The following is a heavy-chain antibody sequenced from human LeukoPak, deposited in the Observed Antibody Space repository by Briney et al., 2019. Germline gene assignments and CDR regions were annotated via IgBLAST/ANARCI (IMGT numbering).Heavy chain of an antibody. CDR1: GYTFTTYN. CDR3: ASLKNYYDSSGYLVTDAFDI. CDR2: ISGYNGNT. Sequence: GASVKVSCKASGYTFTTYNINWVRQAPEQGLEWMGRISGYNGNTNYAQKLQGRVTMTTDTSTSTAYMELRSLKSDDTAVYYCASLKNYYDSSGYLVTDAFDIWGQGTMVTVSS. D-gene: IGHD3-22*01. V-gene: IGHV1-18*01. J-gene: IGHJ3*02.